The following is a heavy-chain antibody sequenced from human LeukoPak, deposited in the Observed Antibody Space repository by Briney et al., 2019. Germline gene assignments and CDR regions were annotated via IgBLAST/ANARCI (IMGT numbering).Heavy chain of an antibody. CDR3: SRYSSSWDLDY. CDR1: GFTFGYYA. V-gene: IGHV3-49*04. CDR2: IRSKGDGGTT. D-gene: IGHD6-13*01. J-gene: IGHJ4*02. Sequence: PGGSLRLSCTASGFTFGYYAMSWVRQAPGKGLECVGFIRSKGDGGTTEYAASVKGRFSISRDDSKSIAYLQMNSLKSEDTAVYYCSRYSSSWDLDYWGQGTLVTVSS.